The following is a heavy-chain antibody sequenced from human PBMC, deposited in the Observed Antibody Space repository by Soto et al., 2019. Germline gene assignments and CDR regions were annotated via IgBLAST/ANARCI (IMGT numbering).Heavy chain of an antibody. Sequence: SETLSLTCTVSGGSISSYYWSWIRQPPGKGLEWIGYIYYSGSTNYNPSLKSRVTISVDTSKNQFSLKLSSVTAADTAVYYCARLLLYDFWSGYYTRWFDPWGQGTLVTVSS. CDR2: IYYSGST. J-gene: IGHJ5*02. CDR1: GGSISSYY. V-gene: IGHV4-59*08. D-gene: IGHD3-3*01. CDR3: ARLLLYDFWSGYYTRWFDP.